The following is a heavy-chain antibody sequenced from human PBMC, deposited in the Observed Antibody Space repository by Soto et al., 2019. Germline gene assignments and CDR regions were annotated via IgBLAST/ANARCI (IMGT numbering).Heavy chain of an antibody. V-gene: IGHV1-8*01. Sequence: ASVKVSCKASGYTFTIYDINWVRQATGQGLEWMGWMNPNSGNTGYAQKFQGRVTMTRNTSISTAYMELSSLRSEDTAVYYCARRREGDYYYGMDVWGQGTRVTVSS. D-gene: IGHD1-26*01. CDR1: GYTFTIYD. CDR2: MNPNSGNT. J-gene: IGHJ6*02. CDR3: ARRREGDYYYGMDV.